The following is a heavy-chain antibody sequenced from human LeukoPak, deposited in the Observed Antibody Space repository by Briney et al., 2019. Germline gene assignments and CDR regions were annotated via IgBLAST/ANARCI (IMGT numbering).Heavy chain of an antibody. D-gene: IGHD2-15*01. CDR3: PRDPLVVVAATHDY. J-gene: IGHJ4*02. CDR2: IKQDGSVK. V-gene: IGHV3-7*01. CDR1: GFTFSTFW. Sequence: GGSLRLSCAASGFTFSTFWMAWVRQAPGKGLEWVANIKQDGSVKYYVDSVKGRFTISRDNAKNSLYLQMNSLSAEDTAVYYCPRDPLVVVAATHDYWGQGTLATVSS.